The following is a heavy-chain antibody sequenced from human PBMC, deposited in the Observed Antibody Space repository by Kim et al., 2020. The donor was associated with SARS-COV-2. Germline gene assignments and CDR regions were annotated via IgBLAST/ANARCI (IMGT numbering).Heavy chain of an antibody. J-gene: IGHJ5*02. CDR2: ISGSGGST. CDR3: AKDRTSFGRLDP. V-gene: IGHV3-23*01. D-gene: IGHD3-10*01. CDR1: GFIFNNFA. Sequence: GGSLRLSCVXSGFIFNNFAMSWVRQAPGKGLEWVSGISGSGGSTDYADSVKGRVTISRDNSKNTLYLQMNSLRAEDTAVYYCAKDRTSFGRLDPWGQGTQVTVSS.